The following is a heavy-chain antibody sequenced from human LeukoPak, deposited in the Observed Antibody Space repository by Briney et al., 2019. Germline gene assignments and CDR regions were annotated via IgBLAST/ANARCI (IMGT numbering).Heavy chain of an antibody. CDR1: GLAFSSTY. CDR3: ARDDGAY. D-gene: IGHD1-26*01. J-gene: IGHJ4*02. Sequence: GGSLRLSCAASGLAFSSTYMSWVRQAPGKGLEWVSLMYSSGNTYYADSVKGRFTISRDNSRNTLYLQMNSLRVEDTAVYYCARDDGAYWGQGTLVIVSS. V-gene: IGHV3-53*01. CDR2: MYSSGNT.